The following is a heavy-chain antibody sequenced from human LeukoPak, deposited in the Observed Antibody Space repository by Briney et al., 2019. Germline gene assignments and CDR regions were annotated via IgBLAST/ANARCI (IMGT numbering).Heavy chain of an antibody. CDR3: AQGGATISGY. CDR1: GFTLSNFW. Sequence: PGGSLRLSCAVSGFTLSNFWMAWVRQAPGKGLEWVANIKQDGSEKYYADSVKGRFTISRDNAKNSLYLQMNTLRVEDTAVYYCAQGGATISGYWGQGTLVTVSS. CDR2: IKQDGSEK. J-gene: IGHJ4*02. D-gene: IGHD5-12*01. V-gene: IGHV3-7*01.